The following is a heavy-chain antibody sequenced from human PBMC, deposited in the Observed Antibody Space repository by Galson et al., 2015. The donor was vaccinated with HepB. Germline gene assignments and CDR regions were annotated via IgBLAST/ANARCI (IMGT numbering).Heavy chain of an antibody. CDR2: IYYSGST. V-gene: IGHV4-59*01. Sequence: ETLSLTCTVSGGSIGSYYWSWIRQPPGRALEWIGYIYYSGSTNYNPSLESRVTISLDTSKNHFSLKLSSVTAADTAVYYCARDAGFGDPFDYWGPGTLVTVSS. D-gene: IGHD3-10*01. CDR1: GGSIGSYY. J-gene: IGHJ4*02. CDR3: ARDAGFGDPFDY.